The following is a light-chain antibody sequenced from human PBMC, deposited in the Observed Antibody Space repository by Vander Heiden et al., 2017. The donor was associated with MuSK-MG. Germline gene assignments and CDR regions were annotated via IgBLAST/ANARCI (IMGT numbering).Light chain of an antibody. CDR3: QQSYSTRLT. Sequence: IQMTQTPSSLSASLLDRVTITCRVSQSISSYLNWYQQKPGKAPKLLIYAASSLQSGVPSRFSGSGSGTDFTLTISRLQPEDFATYYCQQSYSTRLTFGGGTKVEIK. V-gene: IGKV1-39*01. CDR2: AAS. J-gene: IGKJ4*01. CDR1: QSISSY.